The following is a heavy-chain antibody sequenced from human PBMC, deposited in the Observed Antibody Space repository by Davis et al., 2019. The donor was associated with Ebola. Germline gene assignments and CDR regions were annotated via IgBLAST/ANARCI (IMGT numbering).Heavy chain of an antibody. CDR3: ARDPSMITFGGVIVPYYFDN. CDR2: IWYDGSTK. V-gene: IGHV3-33*01. Sequence: GESLKISCAASGFTFSIYGMHWVRQAPGKGLEWVAVIWYDGSTKYYADSVKGRFTISRDNSKNTLYLQMNSLRAEDTAVYYCARDPSMITFGGVIVPYYFDNWGQGTLVTVSS. CDR1: GFTFSIYG. J-gene: IGHJ4*02. D-gene: IGHD3-16*02.